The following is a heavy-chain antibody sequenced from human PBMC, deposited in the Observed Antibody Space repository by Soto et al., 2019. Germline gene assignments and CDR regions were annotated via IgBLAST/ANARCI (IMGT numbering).Heavy chain of an antibody. D-gene: IGHD4-17*01. Sequence: EVQLLESGGGLVQPGGSLRLSCAASGFTFNRYAMSWVRQAPGQGLEWVASISGSGGSTYYADSVEGHFTISRDSFKNTLYLQRTSLRAEDTAIYYCAKDQWRDGDHATRDACELWGQGTMVTVSS. CDR2: ISGSGGST. CDR3: AKDQWRDGDHATRDACEL. J-gene: IGHJ3*01. CDR1: GFTFNRYA. V-gene: IGHV3-23*01.